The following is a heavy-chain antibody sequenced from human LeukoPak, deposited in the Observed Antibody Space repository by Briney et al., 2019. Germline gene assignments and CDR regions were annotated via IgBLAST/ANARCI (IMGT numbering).Heavy chain of an antibody. Sequence: SETLSLTCTVSGGSISSYYWSWIRQPSGKGLEWIGYIYYSGSTNYNPSLKSRVTISVDTSKNQFSLKLSSVTAADTAVYYCARGEAAAGTFYYYYMDVWGKGTTVTVSS. J-gene: IGHJ6*03. CDR2: IYYSGST. D-gene: IGHD6-13*01. V-gene: IGHV4-59*01. CDR1: GGSISSYY. CDR3: ARGEAAAGTFYYYYMDV.